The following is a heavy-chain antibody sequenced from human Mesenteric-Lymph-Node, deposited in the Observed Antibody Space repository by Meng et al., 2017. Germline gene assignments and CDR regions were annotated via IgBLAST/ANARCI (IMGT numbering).Heavy chain of an antibody. CDR1: GCSISSSSYY. V-gene: IGHV4-39*07. D-gene: IGHD6-19*01. J-gene: IGHJ4*02. CDR3: ARAPYTSGFNNPYFDY. CDR2: IYYSGST. Sequence: SETLSLTCTVSGCSISSSSYYWGWIRQPPGKGLEWIGSIYYSGSTYYNPSLKSRVTMSVDTSKNQFSLKLSSVTAADTAVYYCARAPYTSGFNNPYFDYWGQGTLGTVSS.